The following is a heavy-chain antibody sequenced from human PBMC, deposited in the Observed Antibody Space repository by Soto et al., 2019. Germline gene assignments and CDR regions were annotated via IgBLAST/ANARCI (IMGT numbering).Heavy chain of an antibody. CDR2: ISHDGNNK. D-gene: IGHD1-1*01. J-gene: IGHJ4*02. V-gene: IGHV3-30*18. Sequence: QVPLVESGGGVVQPGRSLRLSCSASGFTFSSYGIHWVRQAPGKGLEWVAVISHDGNNKYYGDSVKGRFTISRDNSKNTLSLQMNSLRTEDTGVYYCAKQEGVGYNYGHFDYWGQGTLVTVSS. CDR3: AKQEGVGYNYGHFDY. CDR1: GFTFSSYG.